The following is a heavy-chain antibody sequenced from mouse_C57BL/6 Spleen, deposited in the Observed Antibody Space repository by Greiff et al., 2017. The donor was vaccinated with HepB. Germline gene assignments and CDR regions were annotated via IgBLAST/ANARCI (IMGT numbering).Heavy chain of an antibody. CDR1: GYTFTDYY. CDR3: ARGLKYYYGGSDAMDY. V-gene: IGHV1-19*01. Sequence: VQLQQSGPVLVKPGASVKMSCKASGYTFTDYYMNWVKQSHGKSLEWIGDINPYNGGTSYNQKFKGKATLTVDKSSSTAYMELNSLTAEDSAVCYCARGLKYYYGGSDAMDYWGQGTSVTVSS. D-gene: IGHD1-1*01. J-gene: IGHJ4*01. CDR2: INPYNGGT.